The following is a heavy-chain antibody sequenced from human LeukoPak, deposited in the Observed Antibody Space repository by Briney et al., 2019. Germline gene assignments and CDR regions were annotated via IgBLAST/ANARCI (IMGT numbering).Heavy chain of an antibody. J-gene: IGHJ6*02. D-gene: IGHD3-10*01. CDR1: GFTFSSYS. Sequence: PGGSLRLSCAASGFTFSSYSMTWVRQAPGKGLEWVSSISSSSSYIYYADSVKGRFTISRDNAKNSLYLQMNSLRAEDTAVYYCARAQAILGDSGMDVWGQGTTVTVSS. V-gene: IGHV3-21*01. CDR2: ISSSSSYI. CDR3: ARAQAILGDSGMDV.